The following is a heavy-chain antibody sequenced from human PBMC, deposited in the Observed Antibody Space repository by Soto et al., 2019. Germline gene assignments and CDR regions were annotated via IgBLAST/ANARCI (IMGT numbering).Heavy chain of an antibody. J-gene: IGHJ4*02. CDR3: ARDDSGFSGSHYIDYFHY. CDR2: INAGNGNT. D-gene: IGHD1-26*01. Sequence: ASVKVSCKASGYTFTSYAMNWVRQAPGQRLEWMGWINAGNGNTKYSQKFQGRVTITRDTSAGTVYMQLSSLTSEDTAVYYCARDDSGFSGSHYIDYFHYWGQGALVTVSS. CDR1: GYTFTSYA. V-gene: IGHV1-3*01.